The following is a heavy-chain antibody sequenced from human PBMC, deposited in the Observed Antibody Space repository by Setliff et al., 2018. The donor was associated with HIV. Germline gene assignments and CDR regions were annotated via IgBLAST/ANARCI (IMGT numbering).Heavy chain of an antibody. CDR1: GGSISSSSYY. D-gene: IGHD2-21*01. Sequence: LSLTCTVSGGSISSSSYYWGWIRQPPGKGLEWLGTIYYSGSTYYNPSLKSRVTLSVDTSKNQFSLKLGSVTAADTAVYYCARHDSRGPRSAFDLWGRGTMVTVSS. V-gene: IGHV4-39*01. J-gene: IGHJ3*01. CDR2: IYYSGST. CDR3: ARHDSRGPRSAFDL.